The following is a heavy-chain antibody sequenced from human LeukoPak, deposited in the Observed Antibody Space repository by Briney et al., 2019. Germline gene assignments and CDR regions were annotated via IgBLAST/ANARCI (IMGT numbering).Heavy chain of an antibody. CDR3: ARSYFGSGTFNGFDY. D-gene: IGHD3-10*01. V-gene: IGHV4-4*02. J-gene: IGHJ4*02. CDR1: GFTFSSYAM. CDR2: IYHSGTT. Sequence: GSLRLSCAASGFTFSSYAMSWVRQPPGKGLEWIGEIYHSGTTNYNPSLKSRVTISLDKSRNQFSLNLNSVSAADTAVYYCARSYFGSGTFNGFDYWGQGTLVTVSS.